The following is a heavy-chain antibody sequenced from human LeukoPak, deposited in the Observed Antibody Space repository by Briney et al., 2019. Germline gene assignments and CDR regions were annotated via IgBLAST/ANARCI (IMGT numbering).Heavy chain of an antibody. CDR3: AKVPMDAGWLVLDY. D-gene: IGHD6-19*01. V-gene: IGHV3-30*04. Sequence: GGSLRLSCAASVFTFNSYALHWVRQAPGKGLEWVALIAYDGSDKYYPDSVKGRFTISRDNSKNTLYLQMHSLRAEDTAVYSCAKVPMDAGWLVLDYWGQGTLVTDSS. J-gene: IGHJ4*02. CDR1: VFTFNSYA. CDR2: IAYDGSDK.